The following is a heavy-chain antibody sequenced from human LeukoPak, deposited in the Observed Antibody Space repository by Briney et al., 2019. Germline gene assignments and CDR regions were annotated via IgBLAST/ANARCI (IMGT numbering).Heavy chain of an antibody. V-gene: IGHV4-59*01. Sequence: SETLSLTCAVYGGSFSGYYWSWIRQPPGKGLEWIGYIYYTGNTNYNPSLKSRVTISLDTSKNQFSLKLISVTAADTSVYYCASLTMVTVSWYFDLWGRGTVVDVSS. CDR1: GGSFSGYY. CDR3: ASLTMVTVSWYFDL. CDR2: IYYTGNT. J-gene: IGHJ2*01. D-gene: IGHD4-17*01.